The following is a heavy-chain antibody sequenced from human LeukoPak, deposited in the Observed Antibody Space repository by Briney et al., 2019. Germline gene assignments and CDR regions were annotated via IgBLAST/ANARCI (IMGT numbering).Heavy chain of an antibody. V-gene: IGHV3-9*01. CDR2: ISWNSGSL. J-gene: IGHJ4*02. CDR3: AKGTGWYWTHFDS. CDR1: GFSFDDYA. D-gene: IGHD6-19*01. Sequence: GRSLRLSCAASGFSFDDYAMHWVRQAPGKGLEWVSGISWNSGSLDYAESVKGRFTISRDNAKNTLYLQMKSLGPEDTAFYYCAKGTGWYWTHFDSWGQGTLVTVSS.